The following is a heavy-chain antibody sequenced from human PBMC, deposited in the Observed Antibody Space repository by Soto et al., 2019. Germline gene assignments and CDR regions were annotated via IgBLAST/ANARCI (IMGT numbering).Heavy chain of an antibody. CDR2: IIPILGIA. Sequence: QVQLVQSGAEVQKPGSSVNVSCKASGGTFSSYTISWVRQAPGQGLEWMVRIIPILGIANYAQKFQGRVTTTADKPPSPAYMTLRSLRAEDTAVYSFARDRGGYSRSWSHCFDYWGQGTLVTVSS. CDR1: GGTFSSYT. CDR3: ARDRGGYSRSWSHCFDY. J-gene: IGHJ4*02. V-gene: IGHV1-69*08. D-gene: IGHD6-13*01.